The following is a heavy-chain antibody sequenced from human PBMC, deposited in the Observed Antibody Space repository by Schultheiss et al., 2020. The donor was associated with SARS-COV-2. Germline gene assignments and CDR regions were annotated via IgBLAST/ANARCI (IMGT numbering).Heavy chain of an antibody. V-gene: IGHV3-23*01. D-gene: IGHD3-3*02. J-gene: IGHJ4*02. CDR1: GFTFSSYA. CDR3: ARGGVGQHYHFDY. CDR2: ISGSGGST. Sequence: GGSLRLSCAASGFTFSSYAMSWVRQAPGKGLEWVSAISGSGGSTYYADSVKGRFTISRDNSKNSLYLQMNSLRAEDTAVYYCARGGVGQHYHFDYWGQGTLVTVSS.